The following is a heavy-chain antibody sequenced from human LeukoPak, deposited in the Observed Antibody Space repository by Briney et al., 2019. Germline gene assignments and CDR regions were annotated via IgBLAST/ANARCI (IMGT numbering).Heavy chain of an antibody. D-gene: IGHD5-18*01. Sequence: SETLSLTCAVYGGSFTGYYWTWIRQPPGKGLEWIGEINHSGITNYNPSLKSRVTISLDTSKNQFSLRLNSVTAADTAVYYCARDTSMVFDYRGQGILVTVSS. CDR1: GGSFTGYY. J-gene: IGHJ4*02. V-gene: IGHV4-34*01. CDR3: ARDTSMVFDY. CDR2: INHSGIT.